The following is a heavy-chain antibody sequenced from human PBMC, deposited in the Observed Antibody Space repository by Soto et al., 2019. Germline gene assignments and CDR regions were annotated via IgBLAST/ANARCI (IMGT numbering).Heavy chain of an antibody. CDR1: GGSISSYY. CDR3: ARSSSASHRYFDY. Sequence: SETRSLTCTVSGGSISSYYWSWIRQPPGKGLEWIGYIYYSGSTNYNPSLKSRVTISVDTSKNQFSLKLSSVTAADTAVYYCARSSSASHRYFDYWGQRTPVTVSS. V-gene: IGHV4-59*08. D-gene: IGHD6-6*01. CDR2: IYYSGST. J-gene: IGHJ4*02.